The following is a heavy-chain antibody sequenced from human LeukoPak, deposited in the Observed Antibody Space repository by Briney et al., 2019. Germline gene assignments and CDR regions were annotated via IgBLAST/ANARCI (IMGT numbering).Heavy chain of an antibody. D-gene: IGHD3-22*01. CDR1: GFTFSNYA. CDR2: ISNDGSDK. CDR3: ARCKYYYDGRGYCSGGLGY. V-gene: IGHV3-30*04. J-gene: IGHJ4*02. Sequence: GGSLRLSCAASGFTFSNYAMHWVRQAPGKGLECVAVISNDGSDKYCAYTMNSRFTKSRHNSENTLYLQMNRLRTEDAAVYYCARCKYYYDGRGYCSGGLGYWGQGTLVTVSS.